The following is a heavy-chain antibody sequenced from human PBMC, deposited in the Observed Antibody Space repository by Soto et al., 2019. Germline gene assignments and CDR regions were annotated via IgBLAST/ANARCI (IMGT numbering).Heavy chain of an antibody. Sequence: QVQLQESGPGLVKPSETLSLTCTVSGGSVSSGSYYWSWIRQPPGKGLEWIGYIYYSGSTNYNPSLKSRVTISVDTSKNQFSLKLSSVTAADTAVYYCAREKVVPAAMGTGFDYWGQGTLVTVSS. CDR1: GGSVSSGSYY. V-gene: IGHV4-61*01. D-gene: IGHD2-2*01. CDR2: IYYSGST. J-gene: IGHJ4*02. CDR3: AREKVVPAAMGTGFDY.